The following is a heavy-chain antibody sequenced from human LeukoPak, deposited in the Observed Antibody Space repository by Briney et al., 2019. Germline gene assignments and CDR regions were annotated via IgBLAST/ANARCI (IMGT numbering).Heavy chain of an antibody. CDR2: TYYRSKWYN. CDR3: TRGGSGMTVALFDN. Sequence: SQTLSLTCAISGDSVSSNSAPWNWIRQSPSRGLEWLGRTYYRSKWYNDYAVSVKSRITVNPDTSKNQFSLQLNSVTPDDTAVYYCTRGGSGMTVALFDNWGQGTLVTVSS. V-gene: IGHV6-1*01. CDR1: GDSVSSNSAP. J-gene: IGHJ4*02. D-gene: IGHD4/OR15-4a*01.